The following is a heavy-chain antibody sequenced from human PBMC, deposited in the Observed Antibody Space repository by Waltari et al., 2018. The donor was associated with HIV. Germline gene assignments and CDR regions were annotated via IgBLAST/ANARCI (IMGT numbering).Heavy chain of an antibody. D-gene: IGHD2-15*01. V-gene: IGHV3-74*01. CDR2: INPDGTDT. CDR1: GFTFPPSG. J-gene: IGHJ6*02. CDR3: ARGKDCGGGTCDGYHYYGMDV. Sequence: EVQLVESGGGLVQPGGSLRLSCADSGFTFPPSGVQWVRQAAGKGLVLVSRINPDGTDTRYADSVKGRFTISRDNAKNTVYLQVNSLRGEDTSVYYCARGKDCGGGTCDGYHYYGMDVWGQGTTVTVSS.